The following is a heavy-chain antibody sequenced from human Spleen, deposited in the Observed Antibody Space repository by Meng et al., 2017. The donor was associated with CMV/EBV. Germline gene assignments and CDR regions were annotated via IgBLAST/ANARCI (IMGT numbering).Heavy chain of an antibody. Sequence: GGSLRLSCAASGFTFTNAWMMWVRQTPGKGLEWVSYISSGGYSDFYADSVRGRFTMSRDNANNSLSLRMNSLRVEDTAIYYCARESTGAVDALDIWGRGTTVTVSS. V-gene: IGHV3-48*04. CDR3: ARESTGAVDALDI. CDR2: ISSGGYSD. CDR1: GFTFTNAW. J-gene: IGHJ3*02. D-gene: IGHD6-19*01.